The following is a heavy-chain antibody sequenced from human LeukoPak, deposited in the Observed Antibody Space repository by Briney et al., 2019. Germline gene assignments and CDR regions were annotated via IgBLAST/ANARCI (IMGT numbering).Heavy chain of an antibody. CDR1: GINLSSYA. Sequence: GRSLRLSCAASGINLSSYAMHWVRQAPGKGLEWVSLISSGGTDEYYADSAKGRFTISRDNSKNTLYLQLNSLRGEDTAVYYCARDSTYYYDSGSSGPHYFDNWGQGTLVTVSS. J-gene: IGHJ4*02. CDR3: ARDSTYYYDSGSSGPHYFDN. CDR2: ISSGGTDE. V-gene: IGHV3-30*01. D-gene: IGHD3-10*01.